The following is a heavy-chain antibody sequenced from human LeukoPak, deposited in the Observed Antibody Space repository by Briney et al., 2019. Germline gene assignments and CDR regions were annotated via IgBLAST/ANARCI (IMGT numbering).Heavy chain of an antibody. D-gene: IGHD6-13*01. V-gene: IGHV1-46*01. CDR2: INPSGGST. CDR1: GYTFTSYY. Sequence: ASVKVSCKASGYTFTSYYMHWVRQAPGQGLEWMGIINPSGGSTSYAQKFQGRVTMTRDTSTSTVYMELSSLRSEVTAVYYCARVPTTAAVGDYWGQGTLVTVSS. CDR3: ARVPTTAAVGDY. J-gene: IGHJ4*02.